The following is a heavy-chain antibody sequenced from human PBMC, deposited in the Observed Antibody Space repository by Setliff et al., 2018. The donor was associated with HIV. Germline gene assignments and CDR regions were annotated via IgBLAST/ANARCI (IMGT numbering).Heavy chain of an antibody. J-gene: IGHJ4*02. V-gene: IGHV4-59*01. CDR3: ARDPPGYGDSKDY. CDR2: IYYSGNT. Sequence: SETLSLTCTVSGGSITGYYWSWIRQPPGKGLEWIGWIYYSGNTRYNPSLKSRVTISLDTSKNRFSLNLRSVTAADTAVYYCARDPPGYGDSKDYWGQGKLVTVSS. D-gene: IGHD4-17*01. CDR1: GGSITGYY.